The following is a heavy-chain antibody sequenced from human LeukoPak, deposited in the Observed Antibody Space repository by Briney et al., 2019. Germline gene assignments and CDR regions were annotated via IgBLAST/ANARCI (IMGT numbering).Heavy chain of an antibody. CDR1: GFLLNIYG. Sequence: GRSLRLLCAASGFLLNIYGMHCARQAPGKGVEGVAVIWYDRSNKYYAYSVKGRITISRDNSKNTLYLQMNSLKAEDTAVYDCARSMVAATLDYWGQGTLVTVSS. V-gene: IGHV3-33*08. J-gene: IGHJ4*02. CDR2: IWYDRSNK. CDR3: ARSMVAATLDY. D-gene: IGHD2-15*01.